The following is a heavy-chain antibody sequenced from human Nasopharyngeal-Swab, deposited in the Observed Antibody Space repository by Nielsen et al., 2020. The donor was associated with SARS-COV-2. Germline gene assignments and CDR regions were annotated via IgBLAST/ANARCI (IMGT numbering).Heavy chain of an antibody. V-gene: IGHV3-23*01. CDR1: GFTFSSYA. CDR2: ISGSGGST. J-gene: IGHJ5*02. D-gene: IGHD3-3*01. CDR3: AKDEAYYDFWSGTGVFGCFDP. Sequence: GGSLRLSCAASGFTFSSYAMSWVRQAPGKGLEWVSAISGSGGSTYYADPVKGRFTISRDNSKNTLYLQMNSLRAEDTAVYYCAKDEAYYDFWSGTGVFGCFDPWGQGTLVTVSS.